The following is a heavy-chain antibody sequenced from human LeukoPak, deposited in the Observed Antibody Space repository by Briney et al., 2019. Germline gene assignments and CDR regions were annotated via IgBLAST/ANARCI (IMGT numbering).Heavy chain of an antibody. CDR3: ARHRQGNDFWSGQRFGFDP. J-gene: IGHJ5*02. CDR2: IYYSGST. Sequence: PSETLSLTCAVYGGSFSGYYWSWIRQPPGKGLEWIGSIYYSGSTYYNPSLKSRVTISVDTSKNQFSLKLSSVTAADTAVYYCARHRQGNDFWSGQRFGFDPWGQGTLVTVSS. V-gene: IGHV4-34*01. CDR1: GGSFSGYY. D-gene: IGHD3-3*01.